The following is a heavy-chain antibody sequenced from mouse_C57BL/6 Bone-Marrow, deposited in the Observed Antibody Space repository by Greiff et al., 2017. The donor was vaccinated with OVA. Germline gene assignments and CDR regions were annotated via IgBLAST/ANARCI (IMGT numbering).Heavy chain of an antibody. D-gene: IGHD3-3*01. CDR1: GFNIKDYY. V-gene: IGHV14-1*01. Sequence: VHVKQSGAELVRPGASVKLSCTASGFNIKDYYMHWVKQRPEQGLEWIGRIDPEDGDTEYAPKFQGKATMTADTSSNTAYLQLSSLTSEDTAVYYCTPWGCKDDYWGQGTTLTVSS. J-gene: IGHJ2*01. CDR3: TPWGCKDDY. CDR2: IDPEDGDT.